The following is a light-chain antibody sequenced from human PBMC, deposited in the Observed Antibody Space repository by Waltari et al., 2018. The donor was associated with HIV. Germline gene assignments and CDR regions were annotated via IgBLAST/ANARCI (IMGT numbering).Light chain of an antibody. Sequence: SYELTQPPSVSVSPGQTASITCSGDNLGDKYTCWYQQKSGQSPVLVIYQDNKRPSGIPERFSGTNSGNTATLTISGTQVVDEADYYCQAWDITTEVFGGGTKLTVL. J-gene: IGLJ2*01. CDR2: QDN. CDR1: NLGDKY. V-gene: IGLV3-1*01. CDR3: QAWDITTEV.